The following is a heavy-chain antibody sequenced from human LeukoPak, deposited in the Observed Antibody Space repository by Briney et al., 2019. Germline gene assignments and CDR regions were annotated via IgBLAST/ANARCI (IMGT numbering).Heavy chain of an antibody. Sequence: GGSLRLSCSASGFTFGDYAMSWVRQAPGKGLECVGFIRSKAYGGTTEYAASVEGRFSISRDDSKSIAYLQMNSPKTEDTAVYYCSRDLNWSFDYWGQGILVTVSS. J-gene: IGHJ4*02. V-gene: IGHV3-49*04. CDR3: SRDLNWSFDY. CDR2: IRSKAYGGTT. D-gene: IGHD1-1*01. CDR1: GFTFGDYA.